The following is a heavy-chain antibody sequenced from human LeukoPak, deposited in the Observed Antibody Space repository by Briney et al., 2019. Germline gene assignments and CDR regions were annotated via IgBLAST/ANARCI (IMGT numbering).Heavy chain of an antibody. CDR1: GFTFSNYW. Sequence: PGGSLRLSCAASGFTFSNYWMHWVRQAPGKGLVWVSRIHSDGSSTTSADSVKGRFIISRDNAENTLYLQMNSLRAEDTAVYFCARGNAHAFDIWGQGTMVTVSS. V-gene: IGHV3-74*01. D-gene: IGHD1-1*01. CDR3: ARGNAHAFDI. CDR2: IHSDGSST. J-gene: IGHJ3*02.